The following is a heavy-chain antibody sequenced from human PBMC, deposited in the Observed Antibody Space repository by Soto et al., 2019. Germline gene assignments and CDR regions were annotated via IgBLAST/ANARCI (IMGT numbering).Heavy chain of an antibody. Sequence: EVQLLESGGDLVQPGGSLRLSCAASGFTFSRFAMTWVRQGPGKGPEWVSSINIDGNTHYADSVKGRFTISRDDSKNMLFLQMNSLRTEDTAIYYCAKNYYLDNWGQGTRITVSS. V-gene: IGHV3-23*01. J-gene: IGHJ4*02. CDR1: GFTFSRFA. CDR3: AKNYYLDN. CDR2: INIDGNT.